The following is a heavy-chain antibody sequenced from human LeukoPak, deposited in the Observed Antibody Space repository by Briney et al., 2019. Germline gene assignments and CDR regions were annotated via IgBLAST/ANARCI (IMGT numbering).Heavy chain of an antibody. CDR1: GGSISSYY. Sequence: PSETLSLTCTVSGGSISSYYWSWIRQPPGKGLEWIGYIYYSGSTNYNPSLKSRVTISVDTSKNQFSLKLSSVTAADTAVYYCARQYSDILTGYHRGEPYWYFDLWGRGTLVTVSS. D-gene: IGHD3-9*01. CDR3: ARQYSDILTGYHRGEPYWYFDL. CDR2: IYYSGST. J-gene: IGHJ2*01. V-gene: IGHV4-59*08.